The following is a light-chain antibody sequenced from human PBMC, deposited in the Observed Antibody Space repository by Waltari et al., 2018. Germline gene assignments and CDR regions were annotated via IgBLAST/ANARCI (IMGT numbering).Light chain of an antibody. CDR3: QQANTFPLT. Sequence: DIQMTQSPSSLSASVGDRVSITCRAGQSVSSYLNWYQQKPGKAPKLVIFAASSLQSGVPSRFSGSGSGTDFTLTISSLQPEDFATYYCQQANTFPLTFGGGSKVEMK. V-gene: IGKV1-39*01. CDR2: AAS. CDR1: QSVSSY. J-gene: IGKJ4*01.